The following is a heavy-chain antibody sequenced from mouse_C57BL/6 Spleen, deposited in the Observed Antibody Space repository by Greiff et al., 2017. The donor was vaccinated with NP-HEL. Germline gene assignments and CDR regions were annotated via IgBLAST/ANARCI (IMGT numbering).Heavy chain of an antibody. CDR1: GYTFTSYD. CDR3: ARRGDYYGSSYYFDY. V-gene: IGHV1-85*01. J-gene: IGHJ2*01. CDR2: IYPRDGST. Sequence: QVQLQQSGPELVKPGASVKLSCKASGYTFTSYDINWVKQRPGQGLEWIGWIYPRDGSTKYNEKFKGKATLTVDTSSSTAYMELHSLTSEDSAVYFCARRGDYYGSSYYFDYWGQGTTLTVSS. D-gene: IGHD1-1*01.